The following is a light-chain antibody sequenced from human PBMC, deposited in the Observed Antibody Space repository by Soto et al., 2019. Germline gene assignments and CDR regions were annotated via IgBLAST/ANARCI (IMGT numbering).Light chain of an antibody. CDR3: ATWDSSRSVVV. CDR2: DNN. Sequence: QSVLTQPPSVSASPGQKVTISCSGGSSNVGNNFVSWYQQLPGTAPKLLIHDNNRRSPGIPDRISGSTSVTSVTLDITGLQTGDEADYFCATWDSSRSVVVFGGGTKLTVL. V-gene: IGLV1-51*01. CDR1: SSNVGNNF. J-gene: IGLJ2*01.